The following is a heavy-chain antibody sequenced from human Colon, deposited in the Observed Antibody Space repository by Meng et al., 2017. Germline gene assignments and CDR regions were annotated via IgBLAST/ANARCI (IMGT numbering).Heavy chain of an antibody. CDR1: GDSVSSNSAA. CDR2: TYYRSKYYN. J-gene: IGHJ4*02. CDR3: ARDWGDIRGGFDF. D-gene: IGHD3-10*01. V-gene: IGHV6-1*01. Sequence: QVQLRQSGPGLVKPSQTPSLTCAISGDSVSSNSAAWNWIRQSPSRGLEWLGRTYYRSKYYNDYALSVKSRITINPDTSKNQFSLQLNSVTPEDTAIYYCARDWGDIRGGFDFWGQGTLVTVSS.